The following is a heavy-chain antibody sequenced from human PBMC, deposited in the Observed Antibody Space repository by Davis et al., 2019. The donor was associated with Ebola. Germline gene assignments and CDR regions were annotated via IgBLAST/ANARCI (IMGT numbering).Heavy chain of an antibody. V-gene: IGHV4-59*01. D-gene: IGHD3-22*01. J-gene: IGHJ4*02. CDR3: ARDQRTYYYDSCFDY. CDR2: IYYSGST. CDR1: GGSINTNY. Sequence: MPSETLSLTCSVSGGSINTNYWSWIRQPPGKGLEWIGYIYYSGSTNYNPSLKSRVTISLDAPKDQFSLRLTSVTAADTAVYYCARDQRTYYYDSCFDYWGQGTLVTVSS.